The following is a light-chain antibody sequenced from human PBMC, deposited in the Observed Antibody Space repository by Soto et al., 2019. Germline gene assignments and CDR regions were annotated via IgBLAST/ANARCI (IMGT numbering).Light chain of an antibody. Sequence: DIVLTPSPGTLSLSPGERATLSCRARQSVSSSYLAWYQQKPGQAPRLLIYGASSRATGIPDRFSGSGSGTDFTLTISRLEPEDFAVYYCQQYGSSRTFGQGTKVEIK. J-gene: IGKJ1*01. CDR3: QQYGSSRT. CDR2: GAS. V-gene: IGKV3-20*01. CDR1: QSVSSSY.